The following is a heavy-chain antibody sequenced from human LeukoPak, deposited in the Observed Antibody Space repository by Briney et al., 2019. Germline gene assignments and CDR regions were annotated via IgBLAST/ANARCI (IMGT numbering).Heavy chain of an antibody. Sequence: PSETLSLTCTVSGGSISSSTYYWGWIRQPPGKALEWIGSIYYSGSTYYNPSLKSRVTISVDTSKNQFSLKLSSVTAADTAVYYCASTPKWLVRNIWGQGTMVTVSS. CDR1: GGSISSSTYY. CDR3: ASTPKWLVRNI. V-gene: IGHV4-39*07. CDR2: IYYSGST. J-gene: IGHJ3*02. D-gene: IGHD6-19*01.